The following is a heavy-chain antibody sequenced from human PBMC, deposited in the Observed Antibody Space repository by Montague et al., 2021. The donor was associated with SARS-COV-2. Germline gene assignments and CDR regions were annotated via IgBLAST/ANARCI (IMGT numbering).Heavy chain of an antibody. D-gene: IGHD5-18*01. Sequence: SETLSLTCTVSGGSISNSIYYWGWIRQPPGKGLEWIGSIYYTGSTYYSPSLKSRVTISMNTSNNQFFLKLTSVTAADTAVYYCARPGRGYSYGLDAFEVWGQGTMVTVSS. V-gene: IGHV4-39*01. CDR1: GGSISNSIYY. CDR3: ARPGRGYSYGLDAFEV. CDR2: IYYTGST. J-gene: IGHJ3*01.